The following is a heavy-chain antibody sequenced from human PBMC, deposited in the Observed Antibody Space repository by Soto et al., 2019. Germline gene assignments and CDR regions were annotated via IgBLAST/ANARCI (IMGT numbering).Heavy chain of an antibody. D-gene: IGHD5-18*01. CDR2: ISAYNGNT. CDR1: GYTFTSYG. Sequence: QVQLVQSGAEVKKPGASVKVSCKASGYTFTSYGISWVRQAPGQGLERMGWISAYNGNTNYAQKLQGRVTMTTDTTTSTADMELRSLRADDTAVYYCGIDLVPYSYGEEDFDYWGQETLVTVSS. V-gene: IGHV1-18*04. CDR3: GIDLVPYSYGEEDFDY. J-gene: IGHJ4*02.